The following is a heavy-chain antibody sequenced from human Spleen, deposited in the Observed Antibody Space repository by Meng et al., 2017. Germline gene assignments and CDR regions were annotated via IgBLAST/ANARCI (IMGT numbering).Heavy chain of an antibody. Sequence: VEAGGGAVQPGGSLVPSCAPSGFTFSNYGMHWVRQAPGKGLEWVAVIWYDGSREYYADSVKGRFTISRDNSKNTLYLQMNSLRADDTAVYYCAKDLRVYSSGWGIDYWGQGTLVTVSS. V-gene: IGHV3-33*06. CDR3: AKDLRVYSSGWGIDY. D-gene: IGHD6-19*01. CDR1: GFTFSNYG. CDR2: IWYDGSRE. J-gene: IGHJ4*02.